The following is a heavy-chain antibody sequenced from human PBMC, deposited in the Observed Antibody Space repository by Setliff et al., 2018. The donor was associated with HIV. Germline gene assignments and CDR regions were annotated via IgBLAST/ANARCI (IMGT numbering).Heavy chain of an antibody. CDR1: GYTFTTSY. J-gene: IGHJ1*01. D-gene: IGHD4-17*01. CDR2: INPSDGST. Sequence: GASVKVSCKASGYTFTTSYIHWVRQAPGEGLEWMGIINPSDGSTSYAQKLQGRVTMTRDTSTSTVYMELSSPRSDDTAVYYCARDDYGGNSHNLGYFQHWGQGTLVTVSS. V-gene: IGHV1-46*01. CDR3: ARDDYGGNSHNLGYFQH.